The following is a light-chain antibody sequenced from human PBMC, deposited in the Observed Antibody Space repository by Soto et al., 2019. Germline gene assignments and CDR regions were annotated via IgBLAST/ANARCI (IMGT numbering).Light chain of an antibody. Sequence: EIVLTQSPGTLSLSPGERATLSSRASQSVSSTYLAWYQLKPGQAPRLLIYGASSRATGIPHRFSGSGSGTDFTLTISRLEAEDFAVYYCKQYGSSPPLTFGGGTKVEI. CDR2: GAS. V-gene: IGKV3-20*01. J-gene: IGKJ4*01. CDR1: QSVSSTY. CDR3: KQYGSSPPLT.